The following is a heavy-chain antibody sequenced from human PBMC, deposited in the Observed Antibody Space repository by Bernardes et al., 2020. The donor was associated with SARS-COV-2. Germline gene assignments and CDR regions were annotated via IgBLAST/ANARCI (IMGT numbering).Heavy chain of an antibody. Sequence: GGSLRLSCAASGFTFSNYAMSWVRQAPGKGLEWVSGISGSGGNTYYADSVKGRFTISRDTSKNTLYLQMNSLRVEDTAVYFCAKEAVAAAIGGWFDPWGQGTLVIVSS. V-gene: IGHV3-23*01. CDR3: AKEAVAAAIGGWFDP. CDR1: GFTFSNYA. CDR2: ISGSGGNT. D-gene: IGHD2-2*01. J-gene: IGHJ5*02.